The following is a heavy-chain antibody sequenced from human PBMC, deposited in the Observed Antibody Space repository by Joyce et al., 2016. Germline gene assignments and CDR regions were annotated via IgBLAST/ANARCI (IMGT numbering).Heavy chain of an antibody. Sequence: EVQLLESGGGLVQPGGSLTLSCGASGFSFPRFAMSWVRQAPGKGLEWVAGISGRGGNIYYAASRKGRFTISRDNSRNTLYLQMNSLRAEDTAVYYCAKIPRITLLGSFISFDYWGQGALVTVSA. CDR3: AKIPRITLLGSFISFDY. J-gene: IGHJ4*02. V-gene: IGHV3-23*01. CDR1: GFSFPRFA. CDR2: ISGRGGNI. D-gene: IGHD3-16*02.